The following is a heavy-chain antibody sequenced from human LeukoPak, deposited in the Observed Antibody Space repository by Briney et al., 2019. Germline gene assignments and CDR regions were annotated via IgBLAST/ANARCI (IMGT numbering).Heavy chain of an antibody. J-gene: IGHJ4*02. Sequence: GESLRLSCAASGFTFSSYAMSWVRQAPGKGLELVSAISGSCGSTYYADSVKGRCTISRDNSTNTLYLQMISLRAEATAVYYCAKESLWFGEFPNSFDYWGQGTLVTVSS. CDR1: GFTFSSYA. CDR2: ISGSCGST. V-gene: IGHV3-23*01. CDR3: AKESLWFGEFPNSFDY. D-gene: IGHD3-10*01.